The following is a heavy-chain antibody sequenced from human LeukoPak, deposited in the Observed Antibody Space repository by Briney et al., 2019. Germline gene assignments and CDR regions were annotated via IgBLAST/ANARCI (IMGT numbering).Heavy chain of an antibody. CDR1: GFSFAEIP. CDR3: ARGNWRNEYYFDY. V-gene: IGHV3-11*01. D-gene: IGHD1-1*01. CDR2: ISSSGSTI. J-gene: IGHJ4*02. Sequence: GGSLRLSCTTSGFSFAEIPMSWFRQAPGKGLEWVSYISSSGSTIYYADSVKGRFTISRDNAKNSLYLQMNSLRAEDTAVYYCARGNWRNEYYFDYWGRGTLVTVSS.